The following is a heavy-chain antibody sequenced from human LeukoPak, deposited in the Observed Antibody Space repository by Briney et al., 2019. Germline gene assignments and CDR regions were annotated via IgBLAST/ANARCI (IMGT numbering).Heavy chain of an antibody. D-gene: IGHD5-12*01. V-gene: IGHV3-21*01. CDR1: GFTFSSYS. Sequence: PGGSLRLSCAASGFTFSSYSMNWVRQAPGKGLEWVSSISSSSSYIYYADSVKGRFTISRDNAKNSLYPQMNSLRAEDTAVYYSTREDSGYDSPSSYYYYGMDVWGQGTTVTVSS. J-gene: IGHJ6*02. CDR2: ISSSSSYI. CDR3: TREDSGYDSPSSYYYYGMDV.